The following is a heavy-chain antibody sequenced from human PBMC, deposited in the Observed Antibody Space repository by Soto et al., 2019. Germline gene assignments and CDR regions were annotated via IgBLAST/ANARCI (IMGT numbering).Heavy chain of an antibody. Sequence: QVQLVQSGAEVKKPGASVKVSCQASGYTFTSNFIHWVRQAPGQGLEWMGEINPRAGSTTYAQKSXGXITVTRDTSTSTVHMNLSSLTSDDTAVYYCTRLRLLKGAFDVWGQGTMVTVSS. CDR1: GYTFTSNF. J-gene: IGHJ3*01. CDR2: INPRAGST. V-gene: IGHV1-46*03. CDR3: TRLRLLKGAFDV.